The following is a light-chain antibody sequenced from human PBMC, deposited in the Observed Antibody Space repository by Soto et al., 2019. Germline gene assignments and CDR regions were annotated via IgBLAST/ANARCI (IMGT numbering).Light chain of an antibody. Sequence: SYELTQPPSVSVAPGQTARLTCGGNNIGSKSVHWYQQKPGQAPVLVGYDDSDRPSGIPERFSCSNSGNTANLTISRVEARDEADYYCQVWDSSSDHRVFGGGTKLTVL. CDR2: DDS. CDR3: QVWDSSSDHRV. J-gene: IGLJ3*02. CDR1: NIGSKS. V-gene: IGLV3-21*02.